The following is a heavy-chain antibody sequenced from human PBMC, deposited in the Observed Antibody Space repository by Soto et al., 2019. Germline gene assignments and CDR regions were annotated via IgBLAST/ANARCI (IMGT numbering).Heavy chain of an antibody. CDR2: ITSDTTFT. CDR3: VRNSSRLDY. D-gene: IGHD2-2*01. CDR1: GFTFNSYS. Sequence: EVQLVETGGGLVKPGGSLRVSCAASGFTFNSYSMAWVRQAPGKGLEWVSSITSDTTFTLYADSVKGRFTMSRGNAKNSLYLQMSSLRVEDTAVYYCVRNSSRLDYWGQGAPVTVSS. J-gene: IGHJ4*02. V-gene: IGHV3-21*01.